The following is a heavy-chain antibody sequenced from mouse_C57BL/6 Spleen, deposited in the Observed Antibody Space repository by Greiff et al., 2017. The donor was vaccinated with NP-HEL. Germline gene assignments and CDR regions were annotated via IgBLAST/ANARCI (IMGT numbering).Heavy chain of an antibody. Sequence: QVQLQQSGPELVKPGDSVKISCTASGYAFSSSWMTWVKQWPGKGLEWIGRLYPGAGAPNYNGNFKGKATLTADKSSSTAYMQLSSLTSEDSAVYFCARDYGSSPLWVDVWGTEATVSVSS. CDR3: ARDYGSSPLWVDV. D-gene: IGHD1-1*01. J-gene: IGHJ1*03. V-gene: IGHV1-82*01. CDR1: GYAFSSSW. CDR2: LYPGAGAP.